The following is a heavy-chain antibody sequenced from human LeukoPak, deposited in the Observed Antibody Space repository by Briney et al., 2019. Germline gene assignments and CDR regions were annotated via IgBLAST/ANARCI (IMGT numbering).Heavy chain of an antibody. CDR3: ARDRSSSWSTFDY. Sequence: ASVKVSCKASGGTFSSYAISWVRQAPGQGLEWMGRIIPIFGTANYAQKFQGRVTITTDESTSTAYMELGSLRSEDTAVYYCARDRSSSWSTFDYWGQGTLVTVSS. V-gene: IGHV1-69*05. CDR1: GGTFSSYA. J-gene: IGHJ4*02. CDR2: IIPIFGTA. D-gene: IGHD6-13*01.